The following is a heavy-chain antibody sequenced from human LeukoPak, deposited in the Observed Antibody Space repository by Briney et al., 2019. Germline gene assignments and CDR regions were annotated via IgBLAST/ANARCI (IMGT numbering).Heavy chain of an antibody. Sequence: PSETLSLTCTVSGGSISSGGYDWGWIREHPGKGPERIGYIDDSGSTYYHPSLKSRVTISVDTSTNQFSLKLSSVTAADTAVYYCARAAYYDSSGYNWGQGTLVTVSS. CDR1: GGSISSGGYD. V-gene: IGHV4-31*03. CDR2: IDDSGST. CDR3: ARAAYYDSSGYN. D-gene: IGHD3-22*01. J-gene: IGHJ4*02.